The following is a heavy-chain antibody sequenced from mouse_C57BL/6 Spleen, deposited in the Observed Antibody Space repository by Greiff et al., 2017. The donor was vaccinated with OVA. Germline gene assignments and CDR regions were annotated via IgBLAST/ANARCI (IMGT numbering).Heavy chain of an antibody. Sequence: VQLQQSGAELVRPGASVKLSCKASGYTFTDYYINWVKQRPGQGLEWIARIYPGSGNTYYNEKFKGKATLTAEKSSSTAYMQLSSLTSEDSAVYFCARDYSSPFAYWGQGTLVTVSA. CDR2: IYPGSGNT. D-gene: IGHD2-5*01. CDR3: ARDYSSPFAY. V-gene: IGHV1-76*01. J-gene: IGHJ3*01. CDR1: GYTFTDYY.